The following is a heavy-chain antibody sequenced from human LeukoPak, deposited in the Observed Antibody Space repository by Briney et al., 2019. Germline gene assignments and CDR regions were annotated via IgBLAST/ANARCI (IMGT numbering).Heavy chain of an antibody. CDR3: ARGAIFGVAHAFDI. CDR2: IYYSGST. J-gene: IGHJ3*02. D-gene: IGHD3-3*01. CDR1: GGSISSGGYY. V-gene: IGHV4-31*03. Sequence: SQTLSLTCTVSGGSISSGGYYWNWIRQHPGKGLEWIGYIYYSGSTYYNPSLESRVTISVDTSKNQFSLKLSSVTAADTAVYYCARGAIFGVAHAFDIWGQGTMVTVSS.